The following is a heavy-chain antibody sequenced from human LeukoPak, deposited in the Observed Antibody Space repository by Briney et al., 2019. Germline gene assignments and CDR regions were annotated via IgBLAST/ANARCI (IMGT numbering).Heavy chain of an antibody. J-gene: IGHJ4*02. CDR3: ARPYDSSGYYYSY. Sequence: ASVKVSCKASGYTFTSYDINWVRQATGQGLEWMGWMNPNSGNTGYAQKFQGRVTMTRNTSISTAYMELSSLRSGDTAVYYCARPYDSSGYYYSYWGQGTLVTVSS. V-gene: IGHV1-8*01. CDR2: MNPNSGNT. D-gene: IGHD3-22*01. CDR1: GYTFTSYD.